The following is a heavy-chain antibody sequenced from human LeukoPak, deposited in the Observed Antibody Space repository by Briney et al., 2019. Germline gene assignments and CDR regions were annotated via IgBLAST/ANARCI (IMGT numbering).Heavy chain of an antibody. Sequence: PSATLSLTCAVSGYSISSGYYWGWIRQPPGKGLEWIGSIYHSGSTYYNPSLKSRVTISVDTSKNQFSLQLSSVTAADTAVYYCAREGSGGQLVSIVVDYWGQGTLVTVSS. D-gene: IGHD6-6*01. CDR3: AREGSGGQLVSIVVDY. CDR1: GYSISSGYY. CDR2: IYHSGST. J-gene: IGHJ4*02. V-gene: IGHV4-38-2*02.